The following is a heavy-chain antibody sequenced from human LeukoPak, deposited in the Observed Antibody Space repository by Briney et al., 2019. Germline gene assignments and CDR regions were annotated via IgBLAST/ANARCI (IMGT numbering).Heavy chain of an antibody. Sequence: GASVKVSCKASGYTFTSYGISWVRQAPGQGLEWMGWINPNSGGTNYAQKFQGRVTMTRDTSISTAYMELSRLRSDDTAVYYCARVVKSPGYSSSWCSYWGQGTLVTVSS. V-gene: IGHV1-2*02. D-gene: IGHD6-13*01. CDR3: ARVVKSPGYSSSWCSY. J-gene: IGHJ4*02. CDR2: INPNSGGT. CDR1: GYTFTSYG.